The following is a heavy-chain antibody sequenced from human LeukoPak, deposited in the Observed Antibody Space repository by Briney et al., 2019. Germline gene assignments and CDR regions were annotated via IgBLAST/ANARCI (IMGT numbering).Heavy chain of an antibody. D-gene: IGHD1-26*01. Sequence: GGSLRLSCAASGFTVSSNYMSWVRQAPGKGLEWVSVIYSGGSTYYADSVKGRFTISRDNSKNTLYLQMNSLRAEDTAVYYCARVSRVGATTCWGQGTLVTVSS. CDR1: GFTVSSNY. CDR2: IYSGGST. J-gene: IGHJ4*02. V-gene: IGHV3-53*01. CDR3: ARVSRVGATTC.